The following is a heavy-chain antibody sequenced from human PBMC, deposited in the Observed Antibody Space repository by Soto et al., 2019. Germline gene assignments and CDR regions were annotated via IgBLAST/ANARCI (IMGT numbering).Heavy chain of an antibody. J-gene: IGHJ6*02. CDR2: IWYDGSNK. CDR3: ARDGDYYYYYGMDV. CDR1: GFTFSSYG. V-gene: IGHV3-33*01. Sequence: PGGSLRLSCAASGFTFSSYGMHWVRQAPGKGLEWVAVIWYDGSNKYYADSVKGRFTISRDNSKNTLYLQMNSLRAEDTAVYYCARDGDYYYYYGMDVRGQGTTVTVSS. D-gene: IGHD3-16*01.